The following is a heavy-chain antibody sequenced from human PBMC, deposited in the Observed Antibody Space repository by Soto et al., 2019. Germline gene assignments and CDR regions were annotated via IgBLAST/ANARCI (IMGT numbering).Heavy chain of an antibody. D-gene: IGHD3-10*01. V-gene: IGHV3-11*01. CDR3: ASDPYYYASGY. Sequence: QVQLQESGPGLVKPSETLSLTCTVSGGSVSSGSYYWSWIRQPPGKGLEWLSYISGSGNTIYYADSVKGRFTVSRDNARNSLYLQMNSLRAEDTAFYYCASDPYYYASGYWGQGTLVTVSS. CDR1: GGSVSSGSYY. CDR2: ISGSGNTI. J-gene: IGHJ4*02.